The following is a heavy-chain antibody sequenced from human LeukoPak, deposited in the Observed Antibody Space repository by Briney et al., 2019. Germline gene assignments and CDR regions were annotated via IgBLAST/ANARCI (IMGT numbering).Heavy chain of an antibody. D-gene: IGHD2-2*02. CDR1: GFTFSSYA. V-gene: IGHV3-23*01. CDR3: AKARPAAIRGYYFDY. Sequence: GGSLRLSCAASGFTFSSYAMGWVRQAPGKGLEWVSAISGSGGSTYYADSVKGRFTISRDNSKNTLYLQMNSLRAEDTAVYYCAKARPAAIRGYYFDYWGQGTLVTVSS. CDR2: ISGSGGST. J-gene: IGHJ4*02.